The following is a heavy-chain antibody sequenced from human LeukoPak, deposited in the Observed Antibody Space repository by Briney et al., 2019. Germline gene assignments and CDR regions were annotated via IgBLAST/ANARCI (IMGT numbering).Heavy chain of an antibody. J-gene: IGHJ6*02. Sequence: GRSLRLSCAASGFTFSTYGMHWVRQAPGKGLEWVAFIRYDGSNKYYADSVKGRFTISRDNSKNTLYLQMNSLRAEDTAVYYCANSFRGSSWERYYYYGMDVWGQGTTVTVSS. CDR2: IRYDGSNK. V-gene: IGHV3-30*02. CDR3: ANSFRGSSWERYYYYGMDV. CDR1: GFTFSTYG. D-gene: IGHD6-13*01.